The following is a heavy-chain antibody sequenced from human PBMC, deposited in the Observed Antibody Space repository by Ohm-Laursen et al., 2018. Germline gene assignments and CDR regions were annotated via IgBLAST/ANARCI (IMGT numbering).Heavy chain of an antibody. D-gene: IGHD3-22*01. J-gene: IGHJ4*02. CDR3: ASRAYDSSGVDY. Sequence: SLRLSCAASGFTFSSYSMNWVRQAPGKGLAWVSSISSSSSYIYYADSVKGRFTISRDNAKNSLYLQMNSLRAEDTAVYYCASRAYDSSGVDYWGQGTLVTVSS. CDR1: GFTFSSYS. V-gene: IGHV3-21*01. CDR2: ISSSSSYI.